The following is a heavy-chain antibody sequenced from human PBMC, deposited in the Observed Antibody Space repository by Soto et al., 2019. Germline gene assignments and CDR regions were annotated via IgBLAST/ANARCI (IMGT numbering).Heavy chain of an antibody. J-gene: IGHJ6*03. CDR2: TYYRSRWYN. CDR3: AGTTSHHWLYMDV. Sequence: PSQTLSLTCAISGDSVSGNSAAWNWIRLSPSRGLEWLARTYYRSRWYNDYAVSVRSRITVNADTSKKQFSLQLTSVTPEYTAIYYCAGTTSHHWLYMDVWGRGTTVTVSS. V-gene: IGHV6-1*01. CDR1: GDSVSGNSAA. D-gene: IGHD1-1*01.